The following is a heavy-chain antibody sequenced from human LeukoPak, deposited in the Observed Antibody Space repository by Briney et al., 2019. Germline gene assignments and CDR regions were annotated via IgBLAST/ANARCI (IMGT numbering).Heavy chain of an antibody. Sequence: SETLSLTCTVSRGSISNYYWSWIRQPPGKGLEWIGYISYSGTTKYNPSLKGRVTISVDTSKSQFSLNLSSVTAADTAVYYCARDSYNYGSGSFDYWGQGTLVTVSS. D-gene: IGHD5-18*01. J-gene: IGHJ4*02. CDR1: RGSISNYY. CDR2: ISYSGTT. CDR3: ARDSYNYGSGSFDY. V-gene: IGHV4-59*01.